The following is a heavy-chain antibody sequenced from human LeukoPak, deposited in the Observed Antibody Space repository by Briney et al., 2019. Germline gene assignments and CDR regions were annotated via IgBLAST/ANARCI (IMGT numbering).Heavy chain of an antibody. CDR3: ARVGSTLIVDMTGAWFDP. V-gene: IGHV4-59*12. Sequence: PSETLSLTCTVSGGSISSYYWSWIRQPPGKGLEWIGNIFHSGRTYYNPSLKSRLTLSMDTSKNQFSLRLSSVTAADTAVYYCARVGSTLIVDMTGAWFDPWGQGTLVIVSS. D-gene: IGHD3-22*01. CDR2: IFHSGRT. J-gene: IGHJ5*02. CDR1: GGSISSYY.